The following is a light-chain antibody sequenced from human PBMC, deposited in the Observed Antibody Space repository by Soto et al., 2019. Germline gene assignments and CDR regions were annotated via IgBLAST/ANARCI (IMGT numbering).Light chain of an antibody. CDR2: DVA. CDR1: SSDVGSYNF. CDR3: CTFAGRCSYV. J-gene: IGLJ1*01. Sequence: QSVLTQPRSVSGSPGQSVTISCTGTSSDVGSYNFVSWHQQHPGKAPKLMIYDVAKRPSGVPDRFSGSKSGNAASLTISGLQAEDEADYYCCTFAGRCSYVFGSGTKVTVL. V-gene: IGLV2-11*01.